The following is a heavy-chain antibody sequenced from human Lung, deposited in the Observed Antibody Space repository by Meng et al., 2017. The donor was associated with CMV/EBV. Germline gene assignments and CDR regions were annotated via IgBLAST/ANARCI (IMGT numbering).Heavy chain of an antibody. D-gene: IGHD5-24*01. V-gene: IGHV3-21*01. Sequence: GEXXIISCAASGFTFSSYSLNWVRQAPGKGLEWVSSISSSSSYIYYADSVKGRFTISRDNAKSSLYLQLNSLRAEDTAVYYCARAPEGDGYNIDYWGKGNXVNGAS. CDR1: GFTFSSYS. CDR3: ARAPEGDGYNIDY. J-gene: IGHJ4*02. CDR2: ISSSSSYI.